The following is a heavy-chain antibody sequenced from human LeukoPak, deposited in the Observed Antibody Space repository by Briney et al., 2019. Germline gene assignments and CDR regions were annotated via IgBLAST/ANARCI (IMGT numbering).Heavy chain of an antibody. V-gene: IGHV4-61*02. Sequence: PSQTLSLTCTVSGGSISSGSYYWSWIRQPAGKGLEWIGRIYTSGSTNYNPSLKSRVTISVDTSKNQFSLKLSSVTAADTAVYYCARVYSDFWSGSSVYYFDYWGQGTLVTVSS. CDR3: ARVYSDFWSGSSVYYFDY. CDR1: GGSISSGSYY. D-gene: IGHD3-3*01. CDR2: IYTSGST. J-gene: IGHJ4*02.